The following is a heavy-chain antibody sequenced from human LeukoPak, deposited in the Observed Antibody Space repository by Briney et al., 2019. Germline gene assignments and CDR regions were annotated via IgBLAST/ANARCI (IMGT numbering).Heavy chain of an antibody. V-gene: IGHV1-2*02. J-gene: IGHJ6*02. CDR3: ASSPSPMVYDSYYYGMDV. CDR2: INPNSGGT. CDR1: GYTFTGYY. D-gene: IGHD2-8*01. Sequence: ASVKVSCKASGYTFTGYYMHWVRQAPGQGLEWMEWINPNSGGTNYAQKFQGRVTMTRDTSISTAYMELSRLRSDDTAVYYCASSPSPMVYDSYYYGMDVWGQGTTVTVSS.